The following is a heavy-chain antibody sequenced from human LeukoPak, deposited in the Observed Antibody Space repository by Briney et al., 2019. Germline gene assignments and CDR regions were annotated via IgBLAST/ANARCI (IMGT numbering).Heavy chain of an antibody. D-gene: IGHD3-16*02. CDR2: IYYSGST. J-gene: IGHJ4*02. CDR3: ARGRPGDYVWGSYRDFDY. CDR1: GGSISSYY. Sequence: SETLSLTCTVSGGSISSYYWSWLRQPPGKGLEWIGYIYYSGSTNYNPSLKSRVTISVDTSKNQFSLKLSSVTAADTAVYYCARGRPGDYVWGSYRDFDYWGQGTLVTVPS. V-gene: IGHV4-59*01.